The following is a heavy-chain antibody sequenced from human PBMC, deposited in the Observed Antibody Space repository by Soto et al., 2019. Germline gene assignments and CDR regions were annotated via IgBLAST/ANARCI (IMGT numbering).Heavy chain of an antibody. V-gene: IGHV4-34*01. CDR3: ARGIAAAGRGGWFDP. Sequence: QVQLQQWGAGLLKPSETLSLTYAVYGGCFSGYYWSWIRQPPGKGLEWIGEINHSGSTNYNPSLKSRVTIAVDTSKNQFSLKLSSVTAADTAVSYCARGIAAAGRGGWFDPWGQGTLVTVSS. D-gene: IGHD6-13*01. CDR1: GGCFSGYY. CDR2: INHSGST. J-gene: IGHJ5*02.